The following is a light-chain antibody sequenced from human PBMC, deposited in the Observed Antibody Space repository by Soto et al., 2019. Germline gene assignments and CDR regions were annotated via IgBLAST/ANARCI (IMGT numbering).Light chain of an antibody. CDR1: QGVRND. Sequence: DIQMTQSPSSLSASVGDRVTITCRASQGVRNDLGWYQQMPGKAPRRLIYLASRLHSGVPSRFSGSGAGTEFTLTITGLQPEDFATYYCLQHNTYPFSFVPGTKVDIK. CDR3: LQHNTYPFS. CDR2: LAS. V-gene: IGKV1-17*01. J-gene: IGKJ3*01.